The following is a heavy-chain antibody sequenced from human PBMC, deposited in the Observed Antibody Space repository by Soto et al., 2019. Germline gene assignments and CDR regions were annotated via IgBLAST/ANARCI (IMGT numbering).Heavy chain of an antibody. CDR3: AKASANCGGDCLSFDY. J-gene: IGHJ4*02. CDR2: ISYDGSNK. Sequence: GGSLRLSCAASGFTFSSYGMHWVRQALGKGLECVAVISYDGSNKYYADSVKGRFTISRDNSKNTLYLQMNSLRAEDTAVYYCAKASANCGGDCLSFDYWGQGT. V-gene: IGHV3-30*18. CDR1: GFTFSSYG. D-gene: IGHD2-21*02.